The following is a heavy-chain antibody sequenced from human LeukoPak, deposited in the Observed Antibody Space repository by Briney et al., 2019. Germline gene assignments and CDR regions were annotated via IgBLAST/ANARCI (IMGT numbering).Heavy chain of an antibody. V-gene: IGHV3-21*01. CDR1: GFTFSSYS. J-gene: IGHJ6*02. Sequence: PGGSLRLSCAASGFTFSSYSMNWVRQAPGKGLERVSSISSSSSYIYYADSVKGRFTISRDNAKNSLYLQMNSLRAEDTAVYYCARDCGMVRGIKNYYGMDVWGQGTTVTVSS. CDR2: ISSSSSYI. D-gene: IGHD3-10*01. CDR3: ARDCGMVRGIKNYYGMDV.